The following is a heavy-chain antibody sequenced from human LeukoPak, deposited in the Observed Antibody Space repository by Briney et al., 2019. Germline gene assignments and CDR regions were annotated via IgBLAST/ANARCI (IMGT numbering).Heavy chain of an antibody. Sequence: PGGSLRLSCAASGFTVSSNYVSWVRQAPGKGLEWVSVIYSGGSTYYADSVKGRFTISRDNSKNTLYLQMNSLRAEDTAVYYCAGGSGWYKTPNYFDYWGQGTLVTVSS. CDR1: GFTVSSNY. J-gene: IGHJ4*02. CDR2: IYSGGST. D-gene: IGHD6-19*01. CDR3: AGGSGWYKTPNYFDY. V-gene: IGHV3-53*01.